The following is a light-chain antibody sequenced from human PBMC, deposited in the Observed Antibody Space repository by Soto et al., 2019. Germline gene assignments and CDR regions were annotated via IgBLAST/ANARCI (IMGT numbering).Light chain of an antibody. Sequence: EIVLTQSPATLSLSPGERATLSCRASQRVSSYLAWYQQKPGQAPRLLIYDASNRATGVPARFRGSGSGTAFTLTISSLEPGDFAVYYCQQRSNWPPYTFGQGTKLEIK. CDR1: QRVSSY. CDR3: QQRSNWPPYT. J-gene: IGKJ2*01. CDR2: DAS. V-gene: IGKV3-11*01.